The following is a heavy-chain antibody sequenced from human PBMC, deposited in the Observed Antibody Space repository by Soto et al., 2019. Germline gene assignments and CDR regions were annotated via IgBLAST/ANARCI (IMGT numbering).Heavy chain of an antibody. CDR2: ISSSSSYI. J-gene: IGHJ6*02. CDR3: ARDGSPEYYYFSSGFYYYYGMDV. V-gene: IGHV3-21*01. Sequence: GGSLRLSCAASGFTFSSYSMNWVRQAPGKGLEWVSSISSSSSYIYYADSVKGRFTISRDNAKNSLYLQMNSLRAEDTAVYYCARDGSPEYYYFSSGFYYYYGMDVCGQGTTVTVSS. D-gene: IGHD3-22*01. CDR1: GFTFSSYS.